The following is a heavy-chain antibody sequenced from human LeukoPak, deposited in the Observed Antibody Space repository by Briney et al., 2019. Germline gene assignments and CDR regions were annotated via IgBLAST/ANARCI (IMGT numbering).Heavy chain of an antibody. D-gene: IGHD6-13*01. CDR2: IYHSGST. CDR1: GGSIGSYY. CDR3: ARDPSSST. Sequence: SETLSLTCTVSGGSIGSYYWSWIRQPPGKGLEWIGSIYHSGSTYYNPSLKSRVTISVDTSKNQFSLKLSSVTAADTAVYYCARDPSSSTWGQGTLVTVPS. J-gene: IGHJ5*02. V-gene: IGHV4-38-2*02.